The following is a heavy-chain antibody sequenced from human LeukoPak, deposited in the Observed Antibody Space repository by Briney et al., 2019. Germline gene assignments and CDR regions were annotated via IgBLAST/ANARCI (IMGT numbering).Heavy chain of an antibody. CDR1: GIAFSSYW. CDR2: INKYGSEK. J-gene: IGHJ6*03. D-gene: IGHD3-22*01. Sequence: GGSLRLSCAASGIAFSSYWMSWVRQAPGRGLEWVANINKYGSEKYYVDSVKGRFTISRDNAKNSLYLQMNSLRAEDTAVYYCARDSLSYYYDSSGAGPYYYYYMDVWGKGTTITVSS. V-gene: IGHV3-7*01. CDR3: ARDSLSYYYDSSGAGPYYYYYMDV.